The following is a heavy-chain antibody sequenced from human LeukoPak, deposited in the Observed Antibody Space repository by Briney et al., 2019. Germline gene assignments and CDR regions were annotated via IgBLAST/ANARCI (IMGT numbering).Heavy chain of an antibody. CDR2: LNPNSGGT. V-gene: IGHV1-2*02. CDR3: AREVGRGFDY. Sequence: ASVSVSCKASGYRFTNYYIHWVRQAPGQGLEWMGWLNPNSGGTNYAQKFQGRVTMTRDTSISTAYMEVRSLRSDDTAVYYCAREVGRGFDYWGQGTLVTVSS. J-gene: IGHJ4*02. D-gene: IGHD1-26*01. CDR1: GYRFTNYY.